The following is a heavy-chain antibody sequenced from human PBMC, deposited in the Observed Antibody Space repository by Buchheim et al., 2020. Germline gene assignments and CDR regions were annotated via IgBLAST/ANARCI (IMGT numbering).Heavy chain of an antibody. CDR3: ARAGTHDYGDFPRYFDL. CDR1: GFTFSSYS. Sequence: EVQLVESGGGLVKPGGSLRLSCAASGFTFSSYSMNWVRQAPGKGLEWVSSISSSSSYIYYADSVKGRFTISSDNAKNSLYLQMNSLRAEDTAVYYCARAGTHDYGDFPRYFDLWGRGTL. J-gene: IGHJ2*01. V-gene: IGHV3-21*01. D-gene: IGHD4-17*01. CDR2: ISSSSSYI.